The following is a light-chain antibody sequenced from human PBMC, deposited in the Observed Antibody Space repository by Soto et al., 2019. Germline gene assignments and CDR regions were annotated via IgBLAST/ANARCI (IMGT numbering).Light chain of an antibody. Sequence: QSALTQPASVSGSPGQSITISCTGTSSDVGDNNYVSWYQQHPGKAPKLMIYDVTHRPSGISNRFSGSKSGNTPSLTISGLQAEDEADYYCSSYTSSSTLYVFGTGTKLTVL. J-gene: IGLJ1*01. CDR1: SSDVGDNNY. V-gene: IGLV2-14*01. CDR3: SSYTSSSTLYV. CDR2: DVT.